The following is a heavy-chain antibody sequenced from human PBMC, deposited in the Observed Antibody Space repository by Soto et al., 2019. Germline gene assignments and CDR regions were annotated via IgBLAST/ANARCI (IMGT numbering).Heavy chain of an antibody. CDR3: ARIRVAAAGVDYLDYYYGMDV. CDR1: GFSLSTSGMC. D-gene: IGHD6-13*01. V-gene: IGHV2-70*11. J-gene: IGHJ6*02. CDR2: IDWDDDK. Sequence: SGPTLVNPTQTLTLTCTFSGFSLSTSGMCVSWIRQPPGKALEWLARIDWDDDKYYSTSLKTRLTISKDTSKNQVVLTMTNMDPVDTATYYCARIRVAAAGVDYLDYYYGMDVWGQGTTVTVSS.